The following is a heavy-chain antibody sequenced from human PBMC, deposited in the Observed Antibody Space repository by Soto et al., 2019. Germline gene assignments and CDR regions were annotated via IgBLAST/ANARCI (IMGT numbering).Heavy chain of an antibody. V-gene: IGHV1-18*04. CDR1: GYTFTSYG. J-gene: IGHJ1*01. CDR2: ISPLKGRT. D-gene: IGHD4-17*01. Sequence: QVQLVQSGPDLKRPGASMKVSCKASGYTFTSYGISWVRQAPGQGLEWMAWISPLKGRTQYSQKAQGRVTLSTDTSSNTAYMEMTTLRFDDTSVYYCAMDYGDRPEYFKHWGQGTLVTVS. CDR3: AMDYGDRPEYFKH.